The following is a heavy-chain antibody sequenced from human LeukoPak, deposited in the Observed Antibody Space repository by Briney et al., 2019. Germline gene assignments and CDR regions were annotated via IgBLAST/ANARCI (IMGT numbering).Heavy chain of an antibody. Sequence: PGGSLRLSCAASGFTFSSYAMHWVRQAPGKGLEWVAVISYDGSNKYYADSVKGRFTISRDNSKNTLYLQMNSLRAEDTAVYYCANMETADNVVVPAASYFDYWGQGTLVTVSS. CDR3: ANMETADNVVVPAASYFDY. CDR2: ISYDGSNK. V-gene: IGHV3-30-3*01. J-gene: IGHJ4*02. CDR1: GFTFSSYA. D-gene: IGHD2-2*01.